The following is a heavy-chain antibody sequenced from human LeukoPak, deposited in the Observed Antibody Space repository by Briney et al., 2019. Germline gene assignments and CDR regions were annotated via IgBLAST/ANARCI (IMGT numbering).Heavy chain of an antibody. CDR3: AREVIVTTLMKARRRGFDY. J-gene: IGHJ4*02. CDR1: GYSISSGYY. CDR2: IYHSGST. Sequence: PSETLSLTCTVSGYSISSGYYWGWIRQPPGKGLEWIGSIYHSGSTYYNPSLKSRVTISVDTSKNQFSLKLSSVTAADTAVYYCAREVIVTTLMKARRRGFDYWGQGTLVTVSS. D-gene: IGHD3-16*02. V-gene: IGHV4-38-2*02.